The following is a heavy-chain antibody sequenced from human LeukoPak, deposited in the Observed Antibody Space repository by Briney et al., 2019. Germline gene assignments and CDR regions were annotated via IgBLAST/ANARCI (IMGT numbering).Heavy chain of an antibody. J-gene: IGHJ6*02. Sequence: GGSLRLSCAASGFTFSNYDMHWVRQVSGKGLEWVSAIKTAGATYYPDSVKGRFTISRENANNSLYLQTNSLRAGDTAVYYCTRRVGFGYGLDLWGQGTTVTVSS. CDR1: GFTFSNYD. V-gene: IGHV3-13*04. CDR2: IKTAGAT. CDR3: TRRVGFGYGLDL. D-gene: IGHD3-10*01.